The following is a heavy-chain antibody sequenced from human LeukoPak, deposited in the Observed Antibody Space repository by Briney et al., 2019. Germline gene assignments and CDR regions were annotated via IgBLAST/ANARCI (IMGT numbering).Heavy chain of an antibody. CDR1: GFTFSSYA. CDR3: ARDYPDGGGGRYFDWLPVF. D-gene: IGHD3-9*01. J-gene: IGHJ4*02. V-gene: IGHV3-30*01. CDR2: ISYDGSNK. Sequence: GGSLRLSCAASGFTFSSYAMHWVRQAPGKGLEWVAVISYDGSNKYYADSVKGRFTISRDNSKNTLYLQMNILRAEDTAVYYCARDYPDGGGGRYFDWLPVFWGQGTLVTVSS.